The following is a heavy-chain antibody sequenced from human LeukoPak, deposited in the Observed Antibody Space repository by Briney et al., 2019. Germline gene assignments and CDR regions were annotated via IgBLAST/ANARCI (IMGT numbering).Heavy chain of an antibody. D-gene: IGHD1-20*01. Sequence: GGSLRLSCAASGFTFSSYGMHWVRQAPGKGLEWVAVIWYDGSNKYYADSVEGRFTISRDNSKNTLYLQMNSLRAEDTAVYYCARLTGYGAFDIWGQGTMVTVSS. CDR1: GFTFSSYG. CDR2: IWYDGSNK. CDR3: ARLTGYGAFDI. V-gene: IGHV3-33*01. J-gene: IGHJ3*02.